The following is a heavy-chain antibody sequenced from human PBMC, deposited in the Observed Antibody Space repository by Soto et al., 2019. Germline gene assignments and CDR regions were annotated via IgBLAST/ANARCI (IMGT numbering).Heavy chain of an antibody. CDR3: AREGEDDFWSGYPSGFDY. V-gene: IGHV1-69*04. D-gene: IGHD3-3*01. Sequence: EASVKVSCKASGGTFSSYTISWVRQAPGQGLEWMGRIIPIRGIANYAQKFQGRVTITRDTSTSTVYMELSSLRSEDTAVYYCAREGEDDFWSGYPSGFDYWGQGTLVTVSS. J-gene: IGHJ4*02. CDR2: IIPIRGIA. CDR1: GGTFSSYT.